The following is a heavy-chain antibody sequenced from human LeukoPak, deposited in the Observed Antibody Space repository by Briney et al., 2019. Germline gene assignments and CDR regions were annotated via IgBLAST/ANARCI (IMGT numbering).Heavy chain of an antibody. V-gene: IGHV3-23*01. J-gene: IGHJ4*02. D-gene: IGHD1-26*01. CDR3: AKDRSIGTYYTFDH. CDR1: GFTFSSYA. CDR2: ISASGVMT. Sequence: GGSLRLSCAASGFTFSSYAMSWVRQAPGKGLEWVSSISASGVMTYYADSVKGRFTVSRDNSKNSLYLRMSSLTAADTAVYYCAKDRSIGTYYTFDHWGQGTLDTVSS.